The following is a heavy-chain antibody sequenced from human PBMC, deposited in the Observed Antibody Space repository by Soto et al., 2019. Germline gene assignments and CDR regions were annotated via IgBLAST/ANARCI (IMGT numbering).Heavy chain of an antibody. Sequence: SETLSLTCSVSGSSMTTYYWHWIRQAPGKGLEWIGFIYNSGRGSTGSNPSLKSRVTISVDTSKNQFSLKLNSMTAADTAVYYCARHNYGSGSTYFDYWGQGTLVTVSS. CDR3: ARHNYGSGSTYFDY. D-gene: IGHD3-10*01. J-gene: IGHJ4*02. V-gene: IGHV4-59*08. CDR1: GSSMTTYY. CDR2: IYNSGRGST.